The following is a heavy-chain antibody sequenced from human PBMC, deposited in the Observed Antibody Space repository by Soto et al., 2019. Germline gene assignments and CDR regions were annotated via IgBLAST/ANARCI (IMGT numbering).Heavy chain of an antibody. CDR1: GFTFSSYA. Sequence: QVQLVESGGGVVQPGRSLRLSCAASGFTFSSYAMHWVRQAPGKGLEWVAVISYDGSNKYYADSVKGRFTISRDNSKKTLYLRLTSMRDEDTDVYYWSRDSSASSRRPMDVWGQGTTVTVSS. CDR3: SRDSSASSRRPMDV. V-gene: IGHV3-30-3*01. J-gene: IGHJ6*02. D-gene: IGHD2-2*01. CDR2: ISYDGSNK.